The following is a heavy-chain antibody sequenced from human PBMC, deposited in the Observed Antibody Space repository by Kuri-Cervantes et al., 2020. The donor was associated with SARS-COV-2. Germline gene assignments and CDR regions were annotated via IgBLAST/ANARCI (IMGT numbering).Heavy chain of an antibody. CDR1: GGSISSISYD. V-gene: IGHV4-39*01. D-gene: IGHD3-22*01. J-gene: IGHJ5*02. Sequence: SETRSLTCTVSGGSISSISYDWGWIRQPLGRGREWSGSIYYSGSTYYNPSLKSRVTISVDTSKNQFPLKLSSVTAADTAVYYCAKGWLLHNWFDLWGQGTMVTVSS. CDR2: IYYSGST. CDR3: AKGWLLHNWFDL.